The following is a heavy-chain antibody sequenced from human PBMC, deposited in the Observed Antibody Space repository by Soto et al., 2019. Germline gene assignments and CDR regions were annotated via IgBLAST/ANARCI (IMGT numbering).Heavy chain of an antibody. CDR1: GFNYRIYA. D-gene: IGHD3-10*01. J-gene: IGHJ4*02. CDR3: VKGADYYGSETFDF. Sequence: PGGSLRLSCEASGFNYRIYAMIWVRQAPGRGLEWVSSISGNGGSTYYADSVKGRFPISRDNSKNTMYLQMSSLRAEDTAVYYCVKGADYYGSETFDFWGQGTLVTVSS. V-gene: IGHV3-23*01. CDR2: ISGNGGST.